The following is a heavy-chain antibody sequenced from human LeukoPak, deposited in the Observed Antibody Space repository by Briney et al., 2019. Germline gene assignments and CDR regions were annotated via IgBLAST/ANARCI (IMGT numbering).Heavy chain of an antibody. CDR2: LSSGDSDT. V-gene: IGHV5-51*01. J-gene: IGHJ6*04. D-gene: IGHD3-10*01. CDR1: GYSFTSYW. Sequence: GESLKISCKGSGYSFTSYWIGWVRQMPAKGLVWRVVLSSGDSDTRYSPSFQGQVTISADKSISTAYLQWSSLKASDTAMYHCASSYYYGSGSYFHYGMDVWGKGTTVTVSS. CDR3: ASSYYYGSGSYFHYGMDV.